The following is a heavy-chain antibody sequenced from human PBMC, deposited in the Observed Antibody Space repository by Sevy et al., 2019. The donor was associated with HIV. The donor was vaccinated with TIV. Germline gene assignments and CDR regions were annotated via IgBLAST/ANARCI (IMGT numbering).Heavy chain of an antibody. CDR1: GFTFSSNW. Sequence: GGSLRLSCAASGFTFSSNWMSWVRQAPGKGLEWVANIKQDGSEIYYVDSVKGRFTISRDNAKNSLYLQMNSLRAEDTAVYYCARDRRTLNYYASSGYNYYFDYWGQGTLVTVSS. V-gene: IGHV3-7*01. CDR2: IKQDGSEI. CDR3: ARDRRTLNYYASSGYNYYFDY. D-gene: IGHD3-22*01. J-gene: IGHJ4*02.